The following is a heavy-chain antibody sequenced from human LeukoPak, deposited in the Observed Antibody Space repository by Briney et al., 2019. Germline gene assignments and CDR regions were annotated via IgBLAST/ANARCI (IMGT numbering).Heavy chain of an antibody. V-gene: IGHV3-23*01. CDR2: ISGSGGST. Sequence: GGSLRLSCAASGFTFSSYAMSWVRQAPGKGLEWVSAISGSGGSTYYADSVKGRFTISRDNSKNTLYLQMNSLRAEDTAVYYCAKDQQNVVVEAATLTYYDSSVVGTFDYWGQGTLVTVSS. D-gene: IGHD2-15*01. CDR3: AKDQQNVVVEAATLTYYDSSVVGTFDY. J-gene: IGHJ4*02. CDR1: GFTFSSYA.